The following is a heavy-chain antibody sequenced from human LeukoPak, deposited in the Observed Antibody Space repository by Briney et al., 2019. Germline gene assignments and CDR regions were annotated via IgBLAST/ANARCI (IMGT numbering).Heavy chain of an antibody. J-gene: IGHJ4*02. CDR1: GFTFSSYG. V-gene: IGHV3-30*03. CDR3: ATTRYYDFWSGYSD. Sequence: GGSLRLSCAASGFTFSSYGMHWVRQAPGKGLEWVAVISYDGSNKYYADSVKGRFTISRDNSKNTLYLQMNSLRAEDTAVYYCATTRYYDFWSGYSDWGQGTLVTVSS. CDR2: ISYDGSNK. D-gene: IGHD3-3*01.